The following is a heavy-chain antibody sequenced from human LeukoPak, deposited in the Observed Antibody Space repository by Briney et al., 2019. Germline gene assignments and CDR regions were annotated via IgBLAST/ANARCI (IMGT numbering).Heavy chain of an antibody. D-gene: IGHD1-26*01. Sequence: GGSLRLSCAASRFTFSSYAMHWVRQAPGKGLEWVAVISYDGSNKYYADSVKGRFTISRDNSKNTLYLQMNSLRAEDTAVYYCARGAPSGLCFDYWGQGTLVTVSS. CDR1: RFTFSSYA. J-gene: IGHJ4*02. CDR3: ARGAPSGLCFDY. V-gene: IGHV3-30-3*01. CDR2: ISYDGSNK.